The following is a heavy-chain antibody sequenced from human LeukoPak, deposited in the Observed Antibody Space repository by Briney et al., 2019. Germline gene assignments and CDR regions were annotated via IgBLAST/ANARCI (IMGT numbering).Heavy chain of an antibody. Sequence: SETLSLTCTVSGDSISSGSHFWSWIRQPAGKGLEWIGRIYSSGSTDYNPSLRSRVTMSVDTSKNHFSLKLSSVTAADTAVYYCARHYDGTGYYYDYWGQGTLVTVSS. J-gene: IGHJ4*02. D-gene: IGHD3-22*01. CDR2: IYSSGST. CDR3: ARHYDGTGYYYDY. CDR1: GDSISSGSHF. V-gene: IGHV4-61*02.